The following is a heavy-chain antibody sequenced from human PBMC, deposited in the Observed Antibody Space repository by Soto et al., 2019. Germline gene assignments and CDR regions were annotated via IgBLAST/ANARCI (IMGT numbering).Heavy chain of an antibody. CDR2: ISYDGSNK. Sequence: GGSLRLSCAASGFTFSSYAMHWVRQAPGKGLEWVAVISYDGSNKYYADSVKGRFTISRDNSKNTLYLQMNSLRAEDTAVYYCARDSVGWELLFYYYGMDVWGQGTTVTVSS. V-gene: IGHV3-30-3*01. CDR3: ARDSVGWELLFYYYGMDV. D-gene: IGHD1-26*01. CDR1: GFTFSSYA. J-gene: IGHJ6*02.